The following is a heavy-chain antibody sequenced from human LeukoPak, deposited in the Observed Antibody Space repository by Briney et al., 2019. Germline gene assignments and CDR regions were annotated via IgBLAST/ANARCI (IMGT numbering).Heavy chain of an antibody. Sequence: SVKVSCKASGGTFSSYAISWVRQAPGQGLEWMGGIIPIFGTANYAQKFQGRVTITTDESTSTAYMELSSLRSEDTAVYYCARGVAARPVPYYFDYWGQGTLVTVSS. D-gene: IGHD6-6*01. CDR3: ARGVAARPVPYYFDY. CDR2: IIPIFGTA. CDR1: GGTFSSYA. J-gene: IGHJ4*02. V-gene: IGHV1-69*05.